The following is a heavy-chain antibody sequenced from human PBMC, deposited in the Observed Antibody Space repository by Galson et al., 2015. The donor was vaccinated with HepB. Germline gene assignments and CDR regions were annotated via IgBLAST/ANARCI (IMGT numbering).Heavy chain of an antibody. CDR2: IIPIFGTA. CDR1: GGTFSSYA. V-gene: IGHV1-69*13. Sequence: SVKVSCKASGGTFSSYAISWVRQAPGQGLEWMGGIIPIFGTANYAQKFQGRVTITADESTSTAYMELSSLRSEDTAVYYCARDKKAGLMVYASGWFDPWGQGTLVTVSS. D-gene: IGHD2-8*01. J-gene: IGHJ5*02. CDR3: ARDKKAGLMVYASGWFDP.